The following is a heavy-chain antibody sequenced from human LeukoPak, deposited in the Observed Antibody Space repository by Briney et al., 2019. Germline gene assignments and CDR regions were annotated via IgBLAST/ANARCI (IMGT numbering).Heavy chain of an antibody. CDR2: ISYDGSNK. J-gene: IGHJ4*02. D-gene: IGHD2-21*02. Sequence: GGSLRLSCAASGFTFSSYAMHWVRQAPGKGLEWVAVISYDGSNKYYADSVKGRFTISRDNSKNTLYLQMNTLRAEDTAVYYCAKALGAVCGTGCSSRYFDYWGQGTLVTVSS. CDR3: AKALGAVCGTGCSSRYFDY. CDR1: GFTFSSYA. V-gene: IGHV3-30-3*01.